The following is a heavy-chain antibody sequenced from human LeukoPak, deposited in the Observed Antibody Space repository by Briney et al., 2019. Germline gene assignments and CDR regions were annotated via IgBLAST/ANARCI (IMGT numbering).Heavy chain of an antibody. Sequence: GRSLRLSCAASGFTFSSFSMNWVRQAPGKGLEWVSYISSSSSTIYYADSVKGRFTISRDNAKNSLYLQMNSLRAEDTAVYYCAGPKWEYFDYWGQGTLVTVSS. V-gene: IGHV3-48*04. J-gene: IGHJ4*02. CDR2: ISSSSSTI. CDR1: GFTFSSFS. D-gene: IGHD1-26*01. CDR3: AGPKWEYFDY.